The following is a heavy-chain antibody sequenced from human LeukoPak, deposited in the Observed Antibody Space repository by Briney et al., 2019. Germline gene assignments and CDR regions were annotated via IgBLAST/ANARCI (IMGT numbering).Heavy chain of an antibody. Sequence: ASVKGSCKASGYTFTSYYMHLVRHAPGQGLEWMGIINPSGGSTSYAQKFQGRVTMTRDTSTSTVYMELSSLRSEDTAVYYCARDAQYYYDSSGYSRKKVDNWFDPWGQGTLVTVSS. J-gene: IGHJ5*02. CDR1: GYTFTSYY. CDR2: INPSGGST. V-gene: IGHV1-46*01. CDR3: ARDAQYYYDSSGYSRKKVDNWFDP. D-gene: IGHD3-22*01.